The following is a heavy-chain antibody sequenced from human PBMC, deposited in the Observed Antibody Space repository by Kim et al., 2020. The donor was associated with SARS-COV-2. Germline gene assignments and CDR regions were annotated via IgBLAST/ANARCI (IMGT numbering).Heavy chain of an antibody. Sequence: ASVKVSCKASGYTFSSYAMNWVRQAPGQGLEWMGWINTNNGNPKYAQSFQGRVVFTLDTSASTAYLELSSLKAEDTAVYYCARECFGGYPPDSRLFRWGQGTLVTVSP. V-gene: IGHV7-4-1*02. J-gene: IGHJ1*01. CDR2: INTNNGNP. D-gene: IGHD3-22*01. CDR3: ARECFGGYPPDSRLFR. CDR1: GYTFSSYA.